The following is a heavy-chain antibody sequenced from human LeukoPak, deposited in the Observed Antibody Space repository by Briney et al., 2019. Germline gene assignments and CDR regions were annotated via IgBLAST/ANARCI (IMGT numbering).Heavy chain of an antibody. V-gene: IGHV4-59*01. J-gene: IGHJ5*02. CDR3: ARVATYYYDSSGYYENWFDP. CDR2: IYYSGST. D-gene: IGHD3-22*01. CDR1: GGSISSYY. Sequence: SETLSLTCTVSGGSISSYYWSWIRRPPGKGLEWIGYIYYSGSTNYNPSLKSRVTISVDTSKNQFSLKLSSVTAADTAVYYCARVATYYYDSSGYYENWFDPWGQGTLVTVSS.